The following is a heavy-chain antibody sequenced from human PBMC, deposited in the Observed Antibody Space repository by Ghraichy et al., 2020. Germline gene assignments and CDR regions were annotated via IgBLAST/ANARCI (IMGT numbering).Heavy chain of an antibody. CDR1: GFTFSSYS. CDR2: ISSSSSYI. D-gene: IGHD2-21*02. J-gene: IGHJ4*02. Sequence: GGSLRLSCAASGFTFSSYSMNWVRQAPGKGLEWVSSISSSSSYIYYADSVKGRFTISRDNAKNSLYLQMNSLRAEDTAVYYCARGVAYCGGDCSYWGQGTLVTVSS. CDR3: ARGVAYCGGDCSY. V-gene: IGHV3-21*01.